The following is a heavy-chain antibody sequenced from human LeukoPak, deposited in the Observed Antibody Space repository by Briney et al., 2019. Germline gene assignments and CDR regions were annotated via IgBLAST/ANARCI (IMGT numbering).Heavy chain of an antibody. D-gene: IGHD2-8*01. J-gene: IGHJ4*02. V-gene: IGHV3-21*01. CDR2: ISSSSSYI. CDR3: ARYAYCKKGVCPRKD. CDR1: GFTFSSYS. Sequence: GGSLRLSCAASGFTFSSYSMNWVRQAPGKGLEWVSSISSSSSYIYYADSVNVRFTISIDNAKNSLYLQMKILRAEDNAVYYCARYAYCKKGVCPRKDWGQGTLVSVS.